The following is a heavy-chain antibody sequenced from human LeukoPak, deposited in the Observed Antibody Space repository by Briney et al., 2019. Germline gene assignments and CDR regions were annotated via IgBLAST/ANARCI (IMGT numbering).Heavy chain of an antibody. CDR1: GGSFSGYY. D-gene: IGHD4-17*01. CDR3: ATPYGATPGAFDI. Sequence: SETLSLTCAVYGGSFSGYYWSWILQPPGKGLEWIGEINHSGSTNYNPSLKSRVTISVDTSKNQFSLKLSSVTAADTAVYYCATPYGATPGAFDIWGQGTMVTVSS. V-gene: IGHV4-34*01. CDR2: INHSGST. J-gene: IGHJ3*02.